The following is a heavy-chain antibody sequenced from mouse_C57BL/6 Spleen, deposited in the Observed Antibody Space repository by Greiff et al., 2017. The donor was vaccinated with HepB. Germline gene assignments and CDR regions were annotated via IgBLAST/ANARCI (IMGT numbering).Heavy chain of an antibody. CDR3: ARHEDTYPVNWGFAF. J-gene: IGHJ3*01. V-gene: IGHV1-62-2*01. CDR1: GYTFTEYT. D-gene: IGHD2-5*01. CDR2: FYPGSGSI. Sequence: VKLQQSGAELVKPGASVKLSCKASGYTFTEYTIHWVKQRSGQGLEWIGWFYPGSGSIKYNEKFKDKATLTADKSSSTVSMELSRLTSEDSAVSLFARHEDTYPVNWGFAFWGQGTLVTVSS.